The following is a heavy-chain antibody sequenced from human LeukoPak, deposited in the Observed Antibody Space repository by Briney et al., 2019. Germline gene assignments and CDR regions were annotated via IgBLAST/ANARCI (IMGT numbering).Heavy chain of an antibody. V-gene: IGHV3-23*01. CDR3: ARSDSSGYTDY. CDR2: ISGSGGST. Sequence: GGSLRLSCAASGFTFSSYAMSWVRQAPGKGLERVSAISGSGGSTYYADSVKGRFTTSRDNSKNTLYLQMNSLRAEDTAVYYCARSDSSGYTDYWGQGTLVTVSS. CDR1: GFTFSSYA. J-gene: IGHJ4*02. D-gene: IGHD3-22*01.